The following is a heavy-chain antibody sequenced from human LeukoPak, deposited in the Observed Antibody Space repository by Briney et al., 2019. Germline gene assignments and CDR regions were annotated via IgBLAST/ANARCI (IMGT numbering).Heavy chain of an antibody. V-gene: IGHV3-30-3*01. Sequence: GRSLRLSCAASGFTFSSYAMHWVRQAPGKGLEWVAVISYDGSNKYYADSVKGRFTISRDNSKKTLYLQMTRLRAQDTAVYYCARLWFGASHFDYWGQGTLVTVSS. J-gene: IGHJ4*02. D-gene: IGHD3-10*01. CDR2: ISYDGSNK. CDR3: ARLWFGASHFDY. CDR1: GFTFSSYA.